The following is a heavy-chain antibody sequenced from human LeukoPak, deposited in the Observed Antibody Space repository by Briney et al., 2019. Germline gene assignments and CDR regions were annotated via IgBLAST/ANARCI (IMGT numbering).Heavy chain of an antibody. J-gene: IGHJ5*02. D-gene: IGHD2-2*01. V-gene: IGHV4-39*01. Sequence: PSETLSLTCTVSGGSISSSSYYWGWIRQPPGKGLEWIGSIYYSGSTYYNPSLKSRVTISVDTSKNQFSLKLSSVTAADTALYYCARNESVVVAGRPKYNWFDPWSQGTLVTVSS. CDR3: ARNESVVVAGRPKYNWFDP. CDR1: GGSISSSSYY. CDR2: IYYSGST.